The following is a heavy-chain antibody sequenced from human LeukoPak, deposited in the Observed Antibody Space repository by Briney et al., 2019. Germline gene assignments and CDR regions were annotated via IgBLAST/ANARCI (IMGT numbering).Heavy chain of an antibody. V-gene: IGHV4-34*01. CDR2: INHRGST. CDR1: GGSFSGYY. D-gene: IGHD6-13*01. CDR3: AREIAAARGAFDI. J-gene: IGHJ3*02. Sequence: SETLSLTCAVYGGSFSGYYWSWIRQPPGKGLEWIGEINHRGSTNYNPSLKSRVTISVDTSKNQFSLELSSVTAADTAVYYCAREIAAARGAFDIWGQGTMVTVSS.